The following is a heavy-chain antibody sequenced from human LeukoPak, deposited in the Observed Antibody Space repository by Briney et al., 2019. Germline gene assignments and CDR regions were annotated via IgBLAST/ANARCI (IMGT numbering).Heavy chain of an antibody. CDR3: ARPYTSGYFDY. CDR2: IWYDGSNK. CDR1: GFTFSSYA. V-gene: IGHV3-33*08. J-gene: IGHJ4*02. Sequence: GGSLRLSCAASGFTFSSYAMHWVRQAPGKGLEWVAVIWYDGSNKYYADSVKGRFTISRDNSKNTLYLQMNSLRAEDTAVYYCARPYTSGYFDYWGQGTLVTVSS. D-gene: IGHD3-16*01.